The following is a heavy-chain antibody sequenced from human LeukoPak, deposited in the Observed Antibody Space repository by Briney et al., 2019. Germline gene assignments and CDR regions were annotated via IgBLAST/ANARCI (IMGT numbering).Heavy chain of an antibody. CDR2: ISWDGGST. D-gene: IGHD3-10*01. J-gene: IGHJ3*02. CDR3: AKDISGSGKPIDDDDAFDI. CDR1: GFTFDDYA. Sequence: GGSLRLSCAASGFTFDDYAMHWVRQAPGKGLEWVSLISWDGGSTYYADSVKGRFTISRDNSKNSLYLQMNSLRAEDTALYYCAKDISGSGKPIDDDDAFDIWGQGTMVTVSS. V-gene: IGHV3-43D*03.